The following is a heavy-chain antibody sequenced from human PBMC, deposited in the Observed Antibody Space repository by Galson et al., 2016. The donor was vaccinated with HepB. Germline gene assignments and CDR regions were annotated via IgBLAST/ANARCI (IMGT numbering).Heavy chain of an antibody. D-gene: IGHD5/OR15-5a*01. CDR2: INDSGSV. CDR3: ARGYPIVSVTLHIRVEYIQH. V-gene: IGHV4-34*01. CDR1: GGSFSGHY. Sequence: SETLSLTCAVYGGSFSGHYWTWIRQPQGKGLEWIGEINDSGSVNYNPSLKSRVTISVDTSKNQFSLNLTSVTAADTAVYYCARGYPIVSVTLHIRVEYIQHWGQGTLVTVSS. J-gene: IGHJ1*01.